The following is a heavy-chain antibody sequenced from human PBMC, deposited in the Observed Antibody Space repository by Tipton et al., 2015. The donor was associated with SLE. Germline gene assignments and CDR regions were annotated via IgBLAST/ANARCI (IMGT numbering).Heavy chain of an antibody. V-gene: IGHV1-18*01. Sequence: QLVQSGAEVKKPGASVKVSCKASGYTFTSYGISWVRQAPGQGLEWMGWISAYNGNTNYAQKLQGRVTMTTDTSTSTAYVELKNLRSADTAVYYCAIPTVGATGGFDSWGHGTLVIVSS. J-gene: IGHJ4*01. D-gene: IGHD1-26*01. CDR2: ISAYNGNT. CDR1: GYTFTSYG. CDR3: AIPTVGATGGFDS.